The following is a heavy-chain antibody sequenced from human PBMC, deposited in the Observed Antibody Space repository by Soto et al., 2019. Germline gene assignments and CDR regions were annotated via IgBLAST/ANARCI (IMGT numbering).Heavy chain of an antibody. V-gene: IGHV4-31*03. CDR1: GGSISSGGYY. Sequence: PSETLSLTCTVSGGSISSGGYYWSWIRQHPGKGLEWIGYIYYSGSTYYNPSLKSRVTISVDTSKNQFSLKLSSVTAADTAVYYCARGVTIFGVVMARFDPWGQGTLVTVSS. D-gene: IGHD3-3*01. J-gene: IGHJ5*02. CDR2: IYYSGST. CDR3: ARGVTIFGVVMARFDP.